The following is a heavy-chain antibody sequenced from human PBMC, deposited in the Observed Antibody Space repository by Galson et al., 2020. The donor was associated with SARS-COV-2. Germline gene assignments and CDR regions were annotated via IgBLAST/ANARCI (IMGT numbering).Heavy chain of an antibody. CDR1: GYSFINYF. CDR3: VREESGGLFDY. J-gene: IGHJ4*02. CDR2: INTYNGDT. V-gene: IGHV1-46*01. Sequence: ASVKVSCKTSGYSFINYFIHWVRQAPGQGLEWLGIINTYNGDTHYARNFRGRVTMTRDTSTSTVYMDLTSLRSDDTAVYYCVREESGGLFDYRGQGTLVTVSS. D-gene: IGHD3-16*01.